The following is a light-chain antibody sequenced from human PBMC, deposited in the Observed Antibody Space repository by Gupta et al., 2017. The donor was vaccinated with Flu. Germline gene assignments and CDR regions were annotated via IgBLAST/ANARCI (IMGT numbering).Light chain of an antibody. CDR2: GAS. CDR1: QSVSNTH. V-gene: IGKV3-20*01. J-gene: IGKJ3*01. Sequence: ELVLTQSPGTPSLSPGERATLSCRASQSVSNTHLAWYQQKAVQAARLLLYGASRRATGIPERFSGSGSGTDFTLSISRRQPDDFAVSYCQQYGCSPGSTFGPGTRVEIK. CDR3: QQYGCSPGST.